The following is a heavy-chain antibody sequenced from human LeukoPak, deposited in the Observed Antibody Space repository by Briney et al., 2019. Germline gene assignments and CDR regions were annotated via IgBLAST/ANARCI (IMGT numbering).Heavy chain of an antibody. CDR2: IYSDGSST. V-gene: IGHV3-74*01. J-gene: IGHJ3*02. CDR3: ARGEYCSGGSCYSAAFDI. CDR1: GFTFSSYE. D-gene: IGHD2-15*01. Sequence: PGGSLRLSCAASGFTFSSYEMNWVRQAPGKGLVWVSRIYSDGSSTNYADSVKGRFTISRDNAKNTLYLQMNSLRAEDTAVYHCARGEYCSGGSCYSAAFDIWGQGTMVTVSS.